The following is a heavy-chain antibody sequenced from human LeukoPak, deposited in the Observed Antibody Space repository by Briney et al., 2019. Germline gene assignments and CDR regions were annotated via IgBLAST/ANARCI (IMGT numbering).Heavy chain of an antibody. CDR1: GGTFSSYA. V-gene: IGHV1-69*05. J-gene: IGHJ3*02. Sequence: GASVKVSCKASGGTFSSYAISWVRQAPGQGLEWMGGIIPIFGTANYAQKFQGRVTITTDESTSTAYMELSSLRSEDTAVYYCARGSSLEWLFSAFDIWGQGTMVTVSS. CDR3: ARGSSLEWLFSAFDI. CDR2: IIPIFGTA. D-gene: IGHD3-3*01.